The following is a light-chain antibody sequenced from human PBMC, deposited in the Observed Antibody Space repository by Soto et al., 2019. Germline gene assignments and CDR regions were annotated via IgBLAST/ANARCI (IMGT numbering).Light chain of an antibody. Sequence: EIVMTQSPATLSVSPGERATLSCRASQSVSSNLAWYQQKPGQAPRLLIYGASTRATGIPARFSGSGSGREFTLTISSLQSEDFAVYYCQQYNNCPPLTFGGGTKVEIK. J-gene: IGKJ4*01. V-gene: IGKV3-15*01. CDR2: GAS. CDR3: QQYNNCPPLT. CDR1: QSVSSN.